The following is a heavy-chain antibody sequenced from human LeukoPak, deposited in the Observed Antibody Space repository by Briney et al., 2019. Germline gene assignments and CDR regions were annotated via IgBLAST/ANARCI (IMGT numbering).Heavy chain of an antibody. CDR2: LNHSGST. Sequence: PSETLSLTCAVYGGSFSGYYWSWIRQPPGKGLEWIGELNHSGSTNYNPSLKSRVTISVDTSKNQFSLKLSSVTAADTAVYYCAREVLYYDSSGYYYDYYYYYYMDVWGKGTTVTVSS. J-gene: IGHJ6*03. D-gene: IGHD3-22*01. V-gene: IGHV4-34*01. CDR3: AREVLYYDSSGYYYDYYYYYYMDV. CDR1: GGSFSGYY.